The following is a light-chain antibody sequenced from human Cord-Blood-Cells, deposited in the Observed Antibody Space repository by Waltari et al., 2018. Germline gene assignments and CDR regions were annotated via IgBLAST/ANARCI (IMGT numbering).Light chain of an antibody. CDR3: QQRSNWPLT. CDR2: DAS. Sequence: EIVLTQSPATLSLSPGERATLSCRASQSVSSYLACYQQKPAQAPRLLFCDASNMATGIPARFSGSVSGTDFTLTSSSLEAEDFAVYYCQQRSNWPLTFSGGTKVEIK. CDR1: QSVSSY. J-gene: IGKJ4*01. V-gene: IGKV3-11*01.